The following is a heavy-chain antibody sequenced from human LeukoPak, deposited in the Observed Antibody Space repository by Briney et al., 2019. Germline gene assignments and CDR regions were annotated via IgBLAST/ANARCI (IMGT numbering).Heavy chain of an antibody. J-gene: IGHJ4*02. CDR1: GFPFSSYW. CDR3: TREDHSNYNY. CDR2: IKQDGGET. V-gene: IGHV3-7*01. Sequence: HPGGSLRLSSAASGFPFSSYWMAWVRQAPGKGLEWVASIKQDGGETFYVDSVKGRFTISRDNAKNSLYLQMNSLRAEDTAVYYCTREDHSNYNYWGQGTLVTVSS. D-gene: IGHD4-11*01.